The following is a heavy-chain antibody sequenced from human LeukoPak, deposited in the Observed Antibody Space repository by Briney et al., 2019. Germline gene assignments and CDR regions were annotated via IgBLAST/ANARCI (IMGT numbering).Heavy chain of an antibody. CDR3: AKDNPIEEVPGLGPGQ. CDR2: IRYDGSTK. CDR1: GFTFSSYG. Sequence: PGGSLRLSCAASGFTFSSYGMHWVRQAPGKGLEWVAFIRYDGSTKLYADSVKGRFTISRDNSKNTLWLQMNSVRTEDTAVYYCAKDNPIEEVPGLGPGQWGQGTLVIVSS. J-gene: IGHJ4*02. D-gene: IGHD2-2*01. V-gene: IGHV3-30*02.